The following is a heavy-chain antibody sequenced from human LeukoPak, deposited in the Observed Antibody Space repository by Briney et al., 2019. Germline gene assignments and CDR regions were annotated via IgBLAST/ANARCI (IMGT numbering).Heavy chain of an antibody. Sequence: GGSLRLSCAASGFTFSHYAIHWVRQAPGKGLEWVAVISYDGSNKLYADSVKGRFTLSRDNSKNTLSLQMNNLRAEDTAVYYCASGCSNYDSSGYCFEYWGQGTLVTVSS. CDR2: ISYDGSNK. J-gene: IGHJ4*02. CDR3: ASGCSNYDSSGYCFEY. D-gene: IGHD3-22*01. CDR1: GFTFSHYA. V-gene: IGHV3-30-3*01.